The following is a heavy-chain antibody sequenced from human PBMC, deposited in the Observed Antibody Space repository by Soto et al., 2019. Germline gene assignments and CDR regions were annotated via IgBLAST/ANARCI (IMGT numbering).Heavy chain of an antibody. D-gene: IGHD2-15*01. CDR3: ARVPLYCRGGSCSITGDAYDI. Sequence: GGSLRLSCTASGFIVSDTYVNWVRQAPGKGLEWVSVISNRGDTHYADSVRGRFSLSRDISDNTLHLQMNNLRVEDTAVYYCARVPLYCRGGSCSITGDAYDIWGQGTMVTVSS. CDR2: ISNRGDT. J-gene: IGHJ3*02. CDR1: GFIVSDTY. V-gene: IGHV3-66*01.